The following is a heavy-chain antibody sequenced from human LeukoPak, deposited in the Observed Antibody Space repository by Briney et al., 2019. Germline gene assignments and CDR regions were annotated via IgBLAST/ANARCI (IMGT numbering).Heavy chain of an antibody. V-gene: IGHV3-20*04. D-gene: IGHD5-12*01. CDR1: GFTFDDYG. Sequence: PGGSLRLSCAASGFTFDDYGMSWVRQAPGKGLEWVSGINWNGGSTGYADSVKGRFTISRDNAKNSLYLQMNSLRAEDTAVYYCAKDPFGGYDYELFSDYWGQGTLVTVSS. CDR3: AKDPFGGYDYELFSDY. J-gene: IGHJ4*02. CDR2: INWNGGST.